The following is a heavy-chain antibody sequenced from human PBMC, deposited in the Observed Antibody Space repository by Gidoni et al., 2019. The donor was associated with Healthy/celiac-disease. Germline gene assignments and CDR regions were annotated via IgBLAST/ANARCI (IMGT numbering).Heavy chain of an antibody. CDR3: AKAQTRGRVGATDFFDY. Sequence: EVQLVESGGGLVQPGRSLRLSCAASGFTFDDYAMHWVRQAPGKGLEWVSGISWNSGSIGYADSVKGRFTISRDNAKNSLYLQMNSLRAEDTALYYCAKAQTRGRVGATDFFDYWGQGTLVTVSS. CDR2: ISWNSGSI. J-gene: IGHJ4*02. CDR1: GFTFDDYA. D-gene: IGHD1-26*01. V-gene: IGHV3-9*01.